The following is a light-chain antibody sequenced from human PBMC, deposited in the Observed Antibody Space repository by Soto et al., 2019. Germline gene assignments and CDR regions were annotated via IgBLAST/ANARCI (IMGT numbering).Light chain of an antibody. J-gene: IGLJ2*01. V-gene: IGLV2-14*01. Sequence: QSVLTQPASVSGSPGQSITISCTGTSSDVGGYNYVSWYQQHPGKAPKLMIYDVRNRPSGVSNRFSGSKSGNTASLTISGLQAEDEADYYCSSFTSSSALMVFGGGTKLTVX. CDR3: SSFTSSSALMV. CDR1: SSDVGGYNY. CDR2: DVR.